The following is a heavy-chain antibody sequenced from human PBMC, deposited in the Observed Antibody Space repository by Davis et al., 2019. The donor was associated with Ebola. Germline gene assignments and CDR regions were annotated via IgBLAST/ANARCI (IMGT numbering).Heavy chain of an antibody. V-gene: IGHV4-61*03. CDR3: ARDRDPTNAFDI. CDR2: IHYSGST. CDR1: GGSIISSSFY. J-gene: IGHJ3*02. Sequence: SETLSLTCTVSGGSIISSSFYWSWIRQPPGKGLEWIGYIHYSGSTKYNPSLESRVTISVDTSNNHFSLKLNSVTAADTAVYYCARDRDPTNAFDIWGRGTVVTVSS.